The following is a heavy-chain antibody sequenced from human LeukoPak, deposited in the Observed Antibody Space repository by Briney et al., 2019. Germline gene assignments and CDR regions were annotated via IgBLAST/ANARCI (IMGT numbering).Heavy chain of an antibody. Sequence: GGSLRLSCAASGFTFSSFGMHWVRQAPGKGLEWVAVIWYDGSNKYYADSVKGRFTISRDNSKNTLYLQMNSLRAEDTAVYYCASASYCKGGSCYSVHWGQGTLVTVSS. J-gene: IGHJ4*02. CDR3: ASASYCKGGSCYSVH. CDR2: IWYDGSNK. D-gene: IGHD2-15*01. CDR1: GFTFSSFG. V-gene: IGHV3-33*01.